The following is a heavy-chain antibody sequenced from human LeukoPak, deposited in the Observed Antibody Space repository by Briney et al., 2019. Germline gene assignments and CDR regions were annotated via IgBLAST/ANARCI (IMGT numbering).Heavy chain of an antibody. D-gene: IGHD2-2*01. CDR2: VIPIFGTA. CDR3: ASSSTSCYVYYYYYGMDV. Sequence: ASVKVSCKASGGTFSRYAISWVRQAPGQGLEWMGGVIPIFGTANYAQKFQGRVTITADKSTSTAYMELSSLRSEDTAVYYCASSSTSCYVYYYYYGMDVWGKGTTVTVSS. J-gene: IGHJ6*04. CDR1: GGTFSRYA. V-gene: IGHV1-69*06.